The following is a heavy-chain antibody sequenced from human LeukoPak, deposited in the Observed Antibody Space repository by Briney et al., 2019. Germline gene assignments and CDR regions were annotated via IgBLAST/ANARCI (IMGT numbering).Heavy chain of an antibody. CDR3: AKDSMAATNVPRSDY. Sequence: GGSLRLSCAASGFTFSSYAMSWVRQAPGKGLEWVSAISGSGGSTYYADSVKGRFTISRDNSKNTLYLQMNSLRAEDTAVYYCAKDSMAATNVPRSDYWGQGTLVTVSS. V-gene: IGHV3-23*01. D-gene: IGHD1-26*01. CDR2: ISGSGGST. CDR1: GFTFSSYA. J-gene: IGHJ4*02.